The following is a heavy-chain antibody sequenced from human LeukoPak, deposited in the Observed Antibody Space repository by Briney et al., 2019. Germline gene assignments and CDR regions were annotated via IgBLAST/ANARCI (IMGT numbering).Heavy chain of an antibody. J-gene: IGHJ4*02. V-gene: IGHV1-2*02. Sequence: GASVKVSYKASGYTFTGYFVHWVRQAPGQGLEWMGWINPNSGGTNYAQKFQGRVTMTRDTSISTAYMELSRLRSDDTAVYYCARAFYYGSGSHSIDYWGQGTLVTVSS. CDR1: GYTFTGYF. CDR2: INPNSGGT. CDR3: ARAFYYGSGSHSIDY. D-gene: IGHD3-10*01.